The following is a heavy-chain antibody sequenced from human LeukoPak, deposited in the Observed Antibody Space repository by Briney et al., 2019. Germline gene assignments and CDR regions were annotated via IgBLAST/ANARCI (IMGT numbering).Heavy chain of an antibody. Sequence: ASVKVSCKASGDSFESPAITWVRQAPGQGLEWMGWMNPNSGNTGYAQKFQGRVTITRNTSISTAYMELSSLRSEDTAVYYCARAYYDFGRGLYDPWGQGTLVTVSS. CDR3: ARAYYDFGRGLYDP. CDR2: MNPNSGNT. D-gene: IGHD3-3*01. CDR1: GDSFESPA. J-gene: IGHJ5*02. V-gene: IGHV1-8*01.